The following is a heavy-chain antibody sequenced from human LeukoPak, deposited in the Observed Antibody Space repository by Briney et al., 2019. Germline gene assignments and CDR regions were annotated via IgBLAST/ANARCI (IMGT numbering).Heavy chain of an antibody. D-gene: IGHD4-17*01. V-gene: IGHV3-9*01. CDR2: ISWNSGSI. Sequence: GGSLRLSCAASGFTFDDYAMHWVRQAPGKGLEWVSGISWNSGSIGYADSVKGRFTISRDNAKNSLYLQMNSLRAEDTALYYCAKGTYGDNEGNYFDYWGQGTLVTVSS. CDR1: GFTFDDYA. J-gene: IGHJ4*02. CDR3: AKGTYGDNEGNYFDY.